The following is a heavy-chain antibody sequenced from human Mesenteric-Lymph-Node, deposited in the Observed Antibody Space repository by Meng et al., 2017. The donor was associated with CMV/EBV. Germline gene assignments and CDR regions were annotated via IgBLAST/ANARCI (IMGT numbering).Heavy chain of an antibody. CDR3: ARPPYDFWSGYYNDYYYGMDV. J-gene: IGHJ6*02. D-gene: IGHD3-3*01. Sequence: GESLKISCAASGFTFSSYSMNWVRQAPGKGLEWVSSISSSSSYIYYADSVKGRFTISRDNAKNSLYLQMNSLRAEDTAVYYCARPPYDFWSGYYNDYYYGMDVWGQGTTVTVSS. CDR1: GFTFSSYS. V-gene: IGHV3-21*01. CDR2: ISSSSSYI.